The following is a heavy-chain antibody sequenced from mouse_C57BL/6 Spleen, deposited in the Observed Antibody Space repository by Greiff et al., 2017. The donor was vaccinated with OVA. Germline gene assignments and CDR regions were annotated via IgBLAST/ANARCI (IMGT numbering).Heavy chain of an antibody. CDR1: GYSFTGYY. CDR2: INPSTGGT. Sequence: VQLQQSGPELVKPGASVKISCKASGYSFTGYYMNWVKQSPEKSLEWIGEINPSTGGTTYNQKFKAKATLTVDKSSSTAYMQLKSLTSEDSAVYYCARREYYEDYWGQGTTLTVSS. V-gene: IGHV1-42*01. D-gene: IGHD1-1*01. J-gene: IGHJ2*01. CDR3: ARREYYEDY.